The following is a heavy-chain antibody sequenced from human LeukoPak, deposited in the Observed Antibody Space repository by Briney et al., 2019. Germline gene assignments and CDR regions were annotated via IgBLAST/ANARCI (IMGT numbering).Heavy chain of an antibody. D-gene: IGHD2-2*01. J-gene: IGHJ5*02. CDR1: GDGVSSNSVT. Sequence: SQTLSLTCAISGDGVSSNSVTWNWIRQSPSRGLEWLGRTYYRSTWYNDYAVSVRGRITVHPDTSKNQFSLHLNSVTPEDTAVYYCARRLTQYDCFDPWGQGILVTVSS. V-gene: IGHV6-1*01. CDR3: ARRLTQYDCFDP. CDR2: TYYRSTWYN.